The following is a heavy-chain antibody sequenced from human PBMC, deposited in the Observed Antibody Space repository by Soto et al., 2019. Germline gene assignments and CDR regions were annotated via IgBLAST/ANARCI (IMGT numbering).Heavy chain of an antibody. CDR1: GGSISSGGYY. J-gene: IGHJ4*02. CDR3: ARRKYCSGGSCPFSFDY. CDR2: IYYSGST. Sequence: SETLSLTYTVSGGSISSGGYYWSWIRQHPGKGLEWIGYIYYSGSTYYNPSLKSRVTISVDTSKNQFSLKLSSVTAADTAVYYCARRKYCSGGSCPFSFDYWGQGTLVTVSS. D-gene: IGHD2-15*01. V-gene: IGHV4-31*03.